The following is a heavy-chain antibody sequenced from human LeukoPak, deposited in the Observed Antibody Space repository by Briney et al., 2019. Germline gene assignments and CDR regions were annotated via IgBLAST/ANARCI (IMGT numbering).Heavy chain of an antibody. V-gene: IGHV3-30*14. CDR1: GFTFSSYA. D-gene: IGHD6-19*01. J-gene: IGHJ4*02. CDR2: ISYDGSNK. CDR3: ARGNSSGWYYFDY. Sequence: GRSLRLSCAASGFTFSSYAMHWVRQAPGKGLEWMVVISYDGSNKYYADSVKGRFTISRDNSKNTLYLQMNSLRAEDTAVYYCARGNSSGWYYFDYWGQGTLVTVSS.